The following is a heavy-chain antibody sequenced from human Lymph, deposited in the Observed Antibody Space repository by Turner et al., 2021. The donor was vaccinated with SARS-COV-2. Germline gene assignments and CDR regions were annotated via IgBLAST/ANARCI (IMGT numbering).Heavy chain of an antibody. V-gene: IGHV3-53*02. CDR1: GIIVSRNY. CDR2: IYSGGTT. CDR3: ARDLGTYGMDV. Sequence: EVQLVETGGGLIQPGGSLRLSCAASGIIVSRNYMNWVRQAPGKGLEWVSVIYSGGTTYYADSVKGRFTISRDNSKNTLYLQMNSLGVDHTAVYYCARDLGTYGMDVWGQGTTVTVSS. D-gene: IGHD6-13*01. J-gene: IGHJ6*02.